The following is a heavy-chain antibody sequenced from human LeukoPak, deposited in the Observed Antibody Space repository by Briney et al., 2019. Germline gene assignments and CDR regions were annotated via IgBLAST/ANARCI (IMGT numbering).Heavy chain of an antibody. Sequence: GGSLRLACAASGFTFSSYAMSWVRQAPGKGLEWVSAISDSGGSTYYADSVRGRFTISRDNSKHTLYLQMNSLRAEDTAVYYCAKVWFGPGDYWGQGTLVTVSS. V-gene: IGHV3-23*01. J-gene: IGHJ4*02. D-gene: IGHD3-10*01. CDR2: ISDSGGST. CDR3: AKVWFGPGDY. CDR1: GFTFSSYA.